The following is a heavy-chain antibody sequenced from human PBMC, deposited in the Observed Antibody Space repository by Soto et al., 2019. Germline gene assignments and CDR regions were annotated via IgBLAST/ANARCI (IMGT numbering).Heavy chain of an antibody. CDR1: GGTFSIYS. CDR3: ARAFRQWLEKAGFDY. Sequence: QVQLVQSGAEVKKPGSSVKVSCQASGGTFSIYSINWVRQAPGQGLEWMGGIIPMFGAPNYAQKFQGRVTMTADENTSTAYMELSSLTSADTAVYFCARAFRQWLEKAGFDYWGQGTRVTVSS. CDR2: IIPMFGAP. D-gene: IGHD6-19*01. V-gene: IGHV1-69*01. J-gene: IGHJ4*02.